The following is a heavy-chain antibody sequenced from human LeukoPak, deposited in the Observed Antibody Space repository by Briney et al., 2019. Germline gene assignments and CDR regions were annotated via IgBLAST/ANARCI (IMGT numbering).Heavy chain of an antibody. CDR2: IKEDGNEK. V-gene: IGHV3-7*01. CDR1: GFTFSRYW. CDR3: ASLVGYYRGSESNNWLDP. J-gene: IGHJ5*02. D-gene: IGHD3-10*01. Sequence: PGGSLRLSCVVSGFTFSRYWMSWVRQAAGKGLEWVANIKEDGNEKHYVDSVKGRFTISRDNAKNSLYLQMNSLRAEDTAVYYCASLVGYYRGSESNNWLDPWGQGTLVTVSS.